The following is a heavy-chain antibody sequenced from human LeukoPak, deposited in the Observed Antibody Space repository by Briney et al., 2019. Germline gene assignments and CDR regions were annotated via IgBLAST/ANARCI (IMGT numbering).Heavy chain of an antibody. J-gene: IGHJ6*03. CDR3: ARGRRGRIAAAPYYYYYMDV. V-gene: IGHV1-8*03. Sequence: ASVKVSCKASGYTFTSYDINWVRQATGQGLEWVGWMNPNSGNTGYAQKFQGRVTITRNTSISTAYMELSSLRSEDTAVYYCARGRRGRIAAAPYYYYYMDVWGKGTTVTVSS. D-gene: IGHD6-13*01. CDR1: GYTFTSYD. CDR2: MNPNSGNT.